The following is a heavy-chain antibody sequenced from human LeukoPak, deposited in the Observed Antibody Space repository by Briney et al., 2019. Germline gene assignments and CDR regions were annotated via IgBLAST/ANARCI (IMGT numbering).Heavy chain of an antibody. CDR3: AKDYYGSGSHAFDT. D-gene: IGHD3-10*01. CDR2: ITDGGEP. CDR1: GFTFSDYS. V-gene: IGHV3-23*01. Sequence: GGFLRLSCAASGFTFSDYSMSWVRLAPGKGLEWVSTITDGGEPYYADSVKGRFTISRDNSQDTLDLQMDSLRVEDMAIYYCAKDYYGSGSHAFDTWGQGTVVTVSS. J-gene: IGHJ3*02.